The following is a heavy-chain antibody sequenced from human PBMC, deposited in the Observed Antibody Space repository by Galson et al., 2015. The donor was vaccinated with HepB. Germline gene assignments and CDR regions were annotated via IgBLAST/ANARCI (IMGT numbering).Heavy chain of an antibody. CDR3: AGDLVVGARGAFDY. Sequence: SLRLSCAASGFTFSSYAMHWVRQAPGKGLEWVAVISYDGSNKYYADSVKGRFTISRDNSKNTLYLQMNSLRAEDTAVYYCAGDLVVGARGAFDYWGQGTLVTVSS. D-gene: IGHD1-26*01. CDR1: GFTFSSYA. CDR2: ISYDGSNK. V-gene: IGHV3-30-3*01. J-gene: IGHJ4*02.